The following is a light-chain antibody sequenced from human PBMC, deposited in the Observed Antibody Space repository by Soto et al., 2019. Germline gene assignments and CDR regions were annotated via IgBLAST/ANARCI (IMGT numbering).Light chain of an antibody. CDR2: GVS. V-gene: IGKV3-15*01. CDR3: QQYNNWPLT. CDR1: QSVNNN. J-gene: IGKJ4*01. Sequence: EIVMTQSPATLSVSPGERATLSCRASQSVNNNLAWYQQKPGQAPRLLIYGVSARATGIPARFSGSGSGTEFTLTINSLQSEDFAVYYCQQYNNWPLTFGGGTKVEIK.